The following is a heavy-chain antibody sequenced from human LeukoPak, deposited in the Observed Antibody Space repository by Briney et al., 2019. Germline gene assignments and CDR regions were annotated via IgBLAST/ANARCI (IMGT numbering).Heavy chain of an antibody. Sequence: TGGSLRLSWAASGFTFSGYAMAWVRQAPGKGLEWVSGISGSGGKTYYADSVTGRFTISRDNSKNTLFLQMNSLRAEDTAVYYCAKRDHYDSNTYSPLFETWGQGTLVTVSS. CDR3: AKRDHYDSNTYSPLFET. CDR2: ISGSGGKT. V-gene: IGHV3-23*01. J-gene: IGHJ5*02. CDR1: GFTFSGYA. D-gene: IGHD3-22*01.